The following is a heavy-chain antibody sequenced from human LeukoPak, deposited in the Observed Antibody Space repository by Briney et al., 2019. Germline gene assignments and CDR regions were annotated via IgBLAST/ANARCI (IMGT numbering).Heavy chain of an antibody. J-gene: IGHJ5*02. D-gene: IGHD5-18*01. V-gene: IGHV3-7*01. CDR3: ASLYTAS. Sequence: GGSLRLSCEASGFTSGSYWMSWVRQAPGKGLEWVANVKQDGSEKYYVDSVKGRFTISRDNAKNSLYLQMNSLRAEDTAVYYCASLYTASWGQGTLVTVSS. CDR1: GFTSGSYW. CDR2: VKQDGSEK.